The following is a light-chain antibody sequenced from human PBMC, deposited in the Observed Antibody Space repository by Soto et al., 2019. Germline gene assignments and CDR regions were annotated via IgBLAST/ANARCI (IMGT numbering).Light chain of an antibody. V-gene: IGKV4-1*01. Sequence: DIVMTQSPDSLAVSLGEGATINCKSSQSVLYSSNTKNYLAWYQQKPGQPPKLLINWASTRESGVPDRFSGSGSGTDFTLTISSLQAEDVAVYYCQQYYSTPFTFGGGTKVEVK. J-gene: IGKJ4*01. CDR3: QQYYSTPFT. CDR1: QSVLYSSNTKNY. CDR2: WAS.